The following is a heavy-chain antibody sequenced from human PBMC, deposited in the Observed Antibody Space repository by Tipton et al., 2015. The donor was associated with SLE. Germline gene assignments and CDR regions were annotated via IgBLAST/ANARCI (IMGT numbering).Heavy chain of an antibody. CDR2: IYHSGTT. J-gene: IGHJ3*01. V-gene: IGHV4-34*10. D-gene: IGHD4-11*01. CDR1: GGSLSGSF. Sequence: QLVQSGPEVKPSETLSLSCVVSGGSLSGSFWTWIRQSPRKGLEWLGTIYHSGTTYYNPSLKSRLTLSIDTSKNQFSLKLSSVTAADTAVYYCAKDYSIFVGASDVWGQGTLVTVSS. CDR3: AKDYSIFVGASDV.